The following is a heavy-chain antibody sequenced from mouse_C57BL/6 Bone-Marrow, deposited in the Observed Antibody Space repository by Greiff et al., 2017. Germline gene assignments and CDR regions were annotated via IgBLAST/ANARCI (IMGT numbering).Heavy chain of an antibody. CDR3: SRYYYSPYWYFDV. V-gene: IGHV1-69*01. CDR2: IDPSESYT. Sequence: QVQLQQPGAELVMPGASVKLSCKASGYTFTSYWMHWVKQRHGQGLEWIGEIDPSESYTNYNPKFKGKSTLTVDKSSSTAYMQLSRLTSEYSAVYYCSRYYYSPYWYFDVWGTGTTVTVSS. D-gene: IGHD1-1*01. J-gene: IGHJ1*03. CDR1: GYTFTSYW.